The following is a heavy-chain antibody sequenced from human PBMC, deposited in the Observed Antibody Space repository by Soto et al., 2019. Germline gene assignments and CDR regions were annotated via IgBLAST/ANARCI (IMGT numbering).Heavy chain of an antibody. J-gene: IGHJ5*02. D-gene: IGHD3-10*01. CDR2: INHSGST. V-gene: IGHV4-34*01. CDR3: ARVGYYYGSGSYFFGKHTNWFDP. Sequence: SETLSLTCAVYGGSFSGYYWSWIRQPPGKGLEWIGEINHSGSTNYNPSLKSRVTISVDTSKNQFSLKLSSVTAADTAVYYCARVGYYYGSGSYFFGKHTNWFDPWGQGTLVTVSS. CDR1: GGSFSGYY.